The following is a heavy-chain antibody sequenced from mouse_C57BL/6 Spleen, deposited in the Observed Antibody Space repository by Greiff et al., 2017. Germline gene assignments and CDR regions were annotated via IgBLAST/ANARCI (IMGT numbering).Heavy chain of an antibody. J-gene: IGHJ4*01. CDR3: ARGGNYGSSYAMDY. CDR2: IYPGDGDT. D-gene: IGHD1-1*01. V-gene: IGHV1-82*01. Sequence: VQLQQSGPELVKPGASVKISCKASGYAFSSSWMNWVKQRPGKGLEWIGRIYPGDGDTNYNGKFKGKATLTADKSSSTAYMQLSSLTSEDSAVYFCARGGNYGSSYAMDYWGQGTSVTVSS. CDR1: GYAFSSSW.